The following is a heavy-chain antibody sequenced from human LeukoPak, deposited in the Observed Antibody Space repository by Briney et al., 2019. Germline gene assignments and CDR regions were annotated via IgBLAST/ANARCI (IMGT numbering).Heavy chain of an antibody. J-gene: IGHJ4*02. V-gene: IGHV3-53*01. D-gene: IGHD1-14*01. CDR1: GFAVGSNY. CDR2: IYSGGAI. CDR3: ARRPGN. Sequence: GGSLRLSCVASGFAVGSNYMSWVRQAPGRGLEWVSLIYSGGAIRYADSVKGRFTISRDSSKNTLFLQMNDLTVEDTARYYCARRPGNWGQGILVTVSS.